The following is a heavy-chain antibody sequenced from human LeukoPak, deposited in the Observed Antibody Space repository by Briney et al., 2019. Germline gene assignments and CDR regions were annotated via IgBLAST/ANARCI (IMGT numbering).Heavy chain of an antibody. Sequence: SETLSLTCTVPGGSISSYYWSWIRQPAGKGLEWIGRIYTSGSTNYNASLKSRVSMSVDTPKNQFSLKLSSVTAADTAVFYCARENSGSYREFDYWGQGTLVTVSS. V-gene: IGHV4-4*07. CDR1: GGSISSYY. CDR2: IYTSGST. D-gene: IGHD1-26*01. CDR3: ARENSGSYREFDY. J-gene: IGHJ4*02.